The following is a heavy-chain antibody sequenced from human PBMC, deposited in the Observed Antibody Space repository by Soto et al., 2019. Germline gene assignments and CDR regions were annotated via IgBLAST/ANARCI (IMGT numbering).Heavy chain of an antibody. CDR1: GFTFSSYT. Sequence: GGSLRLSCAASGFTFSSYTMNWVRQAPGKGLEWVSSIRSSSAYIFYADSVKGRFTVSRDNANNSLSLQMNSLRAEDTAVYYCAGAFNFHWSSWGQVTLFTVSS. J-gene: IGHJ4*02. CDR3: AGAFNFHWSS. CDR2: IRSSSAYI. V-gene: IGHV3-21*01. D-gene: IGHD3-9*01.